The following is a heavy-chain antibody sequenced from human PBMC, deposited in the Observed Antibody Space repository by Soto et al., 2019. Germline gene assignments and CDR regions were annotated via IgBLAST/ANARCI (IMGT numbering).Heavy chain of an antibody. J-gene: IGHJ5*02. V-gene: IGHV1-69*01. D-gene: IGHD6-13*01. Sequence: QVQLVQSGAEVKKPGSSVKVSCKASGGTFSSYAISWVRQAPGQGLEWIGGIIPIFGTANYAQKFQGRVTITADQYTSPAYMELSRLRSEDTAVYLCARSRIVMGYSSSWYREDGWFDPWGQGPLVTVSS. CDR1: GGTFSSYA. CDR3: ARSRIVMGYSSSWYREDGWFDP. CDR2: IIPIFGTA.